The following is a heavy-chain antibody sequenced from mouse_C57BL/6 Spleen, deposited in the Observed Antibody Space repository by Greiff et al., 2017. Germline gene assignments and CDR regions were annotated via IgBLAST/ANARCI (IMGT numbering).Heavy chain of an antibody. J-gene: IGHJ3*01. V-gene: IGHV1-74*01. CDR3: AIGLYDYGSWFAY. CDR1: GYTFTSYW. D-gene: IGHD2-4*01. Sequence: QVQLQQPGAELVKPGASVKVSCKASGYTFTSYWMHWVKQRPGQGLEWIGRIHPSDSDTNYNQKFKGKATLTVDKSSSTAYMPLSSLTSEDSAVYYCAIGLYDYGSWFAYWGQGTLVTVSA. CDR2: IHPSDSDT.